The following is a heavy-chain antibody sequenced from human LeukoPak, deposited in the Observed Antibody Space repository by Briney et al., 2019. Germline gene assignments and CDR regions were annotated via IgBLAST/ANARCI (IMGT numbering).Heavy chain of an antibody. CDR2: ISGDGGST. CDR3: AKDISGSGYYFDY. Sequence: GGSLRLSCAAPGFTFEDYAMHWVRQAPANGLHWVSRISGDGGSTYSADSVRGRFTISRDNSKNSLYLQMNSLRTEDTALYYCAKDISGSGYYFDYWGQGTLVTVSS. J-gene: IGHJ4*02. D-gene: IGHD1-26*01. CDR1: GFTFEDYA. V-gene: IGHV3-43*02.